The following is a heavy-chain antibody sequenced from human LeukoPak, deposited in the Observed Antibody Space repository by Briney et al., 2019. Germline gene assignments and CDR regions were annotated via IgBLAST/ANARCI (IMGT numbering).Heavy chain of an antibody. J-gene: IGHJ3*02. CDR1: GFTFRSYV. CDR3: AKDPGSGGAFDI. CDR2: LSGTGDGT. D-gene: IGHD2-15*01. Sequence: PGGSLRLSCAASGFTFRSYVMSWVRQAPGKGPEWVSGLSGTGDGTNYADSVKGRFTISRDNSKNTLYLQMNSLRAEDTAVYFCAKDPGSGGAFDIWGQGTVVTVSS. V-gene: IGHV3-23*01.